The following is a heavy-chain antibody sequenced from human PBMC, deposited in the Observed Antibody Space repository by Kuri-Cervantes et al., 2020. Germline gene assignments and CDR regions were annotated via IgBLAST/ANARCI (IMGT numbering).Heavy chain of an antibody. CDR1: GFTFSDYY. CDR3: AKRVFPNNYFDC. J-gene: IGHJ4*02. CDR2: ISGSGGST. Sequence: GGSLRLSCAASGFTFSDYYMSWIRQAPGKGLEWVSAISGSGGSTYYADSVKGRFPISRDNSKNTLYLQMNSLRAEDTAVYYCAKRVFPNNYFDCWGQGTLVTVSS. V-gene: IGHV3-23*01.